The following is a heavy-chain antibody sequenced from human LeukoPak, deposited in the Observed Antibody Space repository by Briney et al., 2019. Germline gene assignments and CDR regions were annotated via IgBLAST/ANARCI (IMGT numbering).Heavy chain of an antibody. J-gene: IGHJ6*02. Sequence: SSETLSLTCTVSGGSIRSSSYYWGWIRQPPGKGLEWIGSICYSGSTYYNPSLKSRVTISVDTSKNQFSLKLSSVTAADTALYYCAKDIEDGSSRVYYYYYGMDVWGQGTTVTVSS. CDR1: GGSIRSSSYY. CDR2: ICYSGST. D-gene: IGHD6-13*01. V-gene: IGHV4-39*07. CDR3: AKDIEDGSSRVYYYYYGMDV.